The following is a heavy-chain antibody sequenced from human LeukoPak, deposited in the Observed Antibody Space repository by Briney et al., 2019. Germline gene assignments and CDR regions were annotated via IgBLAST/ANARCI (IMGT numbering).Heavy chain of an antibody. CDR2: ISYDGSNK. D-gene: IGHD1-26*01. V-gene: IGHV3-30*03. Sequence: PGGSLRLSCAASGFTFSSNGMNWVRQAPGKGLEWVAVISYDGSNKYYADSVKGRFTISRDNSKNTLYLQMNSLRAEDTAVYYCAREFRASGSYTGGDYWGQGTLVTVSS. J-gene: IGHJ4*02. CDR3: AREFRASGSYTGGDY. CDR1: GFTFSSNG.